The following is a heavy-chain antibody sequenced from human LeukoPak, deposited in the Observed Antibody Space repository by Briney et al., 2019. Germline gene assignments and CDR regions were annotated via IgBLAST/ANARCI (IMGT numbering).Heavy chain of an antibody. Sequence: SGTLSLTCAVSGGSISSSNWWSWVRQPPGKGLEWIGEIYHSGSTNYNPSLKSRVTISVDKSKNQFSLKLSSVTAADTAVYYCARTSTTDALLWSGELFSWGQGTLVTVSS. CDR1: GGSISSSNW. V-gene: IGHV4-4*02. CDR3: ARTSTTDALLWSGELFS. D-gene: IGHD3-10*01. J-gene: IGHJ5*02. CDR2: IYHSGST.